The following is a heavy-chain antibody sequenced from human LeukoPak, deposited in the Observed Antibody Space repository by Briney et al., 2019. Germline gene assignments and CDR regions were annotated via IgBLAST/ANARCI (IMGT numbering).Heavy chain of an antibody. CDR3: AGARPFTVTTTGDAFDI. J-gene: IGHJ3*02. CDR2: IFYSRTT. D-gene: IGHD4-11*01. V-gene: IGHV4-59*02. CDR1: GGSVSTYY. Sequence: PSETLSLTCSVSGGSVSTYYWSWIRQPPGKGLEWIGYIFYSRTTNYTPSLKSRVTISVDTSKNQFSLKLSSVTAADTAVYYCAGARPFTVTTTGDAFDIWGQGTMVTVSS.